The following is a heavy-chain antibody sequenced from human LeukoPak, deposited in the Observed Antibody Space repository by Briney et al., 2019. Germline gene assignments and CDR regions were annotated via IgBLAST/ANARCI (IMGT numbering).Heavy chain of an antibody. CDR2: ISAYNGNT. CDR1: GYTLTELS. Sequence: ASVKVSCKVSGYTLTELSVHWVRQAPGQGLEWMGCISAYNGNTNYAQKLQGRVTMTTDTSTSTAYMELRSLRSDDTAVYYCARDLGALAVAGSFDYWGQGTLVTVSS. D-gene: IGHD6-19*01. J-gene: IGHJ4*02. V-gene: IGHV1-18*01. CDR3: ARDLGALAVAGSFDY.